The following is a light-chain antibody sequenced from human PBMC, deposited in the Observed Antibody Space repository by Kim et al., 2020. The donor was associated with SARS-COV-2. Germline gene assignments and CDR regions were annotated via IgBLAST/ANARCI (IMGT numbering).Light chain of an antibody. Sequence: QTVTISCIGTSSNIGTGYDVHWYQHLPGTGPKLLIFDNNNRPSGVPDRFSGSKSGASASLAITGLQAEDEAGYYCQSYDNSLGGVVFGGGTQLTVL. CDR2: DNN. CDR3: QSYDNSLGGVV. CDR1: SSNIGTGYD. V-gene: IGLV1-40*03. J-gene: IGLJ2*01.